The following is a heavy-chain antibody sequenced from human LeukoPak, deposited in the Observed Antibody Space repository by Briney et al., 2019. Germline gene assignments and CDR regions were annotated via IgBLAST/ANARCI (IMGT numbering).Heavy chain of an antibody. D-gene: IGHD3-10*01. CDR1: GGSISSYY. Sequence: SETLSLTCTVSGGSISSYYWSWIRQPPGSGLQWIGYIYYSGSTNYNPSLKSRVTISVDTSKNQFSLKLNSVTAADTAVYYCARDPPGSGSYYDYWGQGTLVTVSS. CDR3: ARDPPGSGSYYDY. V-gene: IGHV4-59*13. CDR2: IYYSGST. J-gene: IGHJ4*02.